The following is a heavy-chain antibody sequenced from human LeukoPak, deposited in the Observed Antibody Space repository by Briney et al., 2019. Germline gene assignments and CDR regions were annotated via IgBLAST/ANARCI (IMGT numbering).Heavy chain of an antibody. D-gene: IGHD2-15*01. CDR3: AREVCSGGSCYGWFDP. Sequence: SVKVSCKASGGTFSSYAISWVRQAPGQGLEWMGRIIPILGIANYAQKFQGRVTITADKSTSTAYMELSSLRSEDTAVYYCAREVCSGGSCYGWFDPWGQGTLVTVSS. CDR2: IIPILGIA. CDR1: GGTFSSYA. J-gene: IGHJ5*02. V-gene: IGHV1-69*04.